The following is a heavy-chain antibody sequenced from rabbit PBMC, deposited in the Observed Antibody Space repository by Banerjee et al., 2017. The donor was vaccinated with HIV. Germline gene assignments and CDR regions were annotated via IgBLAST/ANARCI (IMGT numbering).Heavy chain of an antibody. D-gene: IGHD4-1*01. Sequence: QSLEESGGDLVKPGASLTLTCTASGFSFSGGYYICWVRQAPGKGLEWLACVYAGSSGSTYYASWAKGRFTISSASSTTVTLQMTSLTAADTATYFCARETINIVVAGVHPDLWGQGTLVTVS. CDR3: ARETINIVVAGVHPDL. V-gene: IGHV1S40*01. CDR1: GFSFSGGYY. CDR2: VYAGSSGST. J-gene: IGHJ4*01.